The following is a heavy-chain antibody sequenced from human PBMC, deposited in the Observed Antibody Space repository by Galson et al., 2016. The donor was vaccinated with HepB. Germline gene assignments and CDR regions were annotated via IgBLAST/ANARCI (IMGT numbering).Heavy chain of an antibody. J-gene: IGHJ4*02. CDR1: GFTFSVAW. Sequence: SLRLSCAASGFTFSVAWMNWVRQAPGKGLEWVARIKRTIEGGTTDYAAPVKGRFTIPRDDSKNTLYLQMNSLKSEDTAVYYCTNHIDFDGWGQGTLVAVSS. V-gene: IGHV3-15*01. CDR3: TNHIDFDG. CDR2: IKRTIEGGTT.